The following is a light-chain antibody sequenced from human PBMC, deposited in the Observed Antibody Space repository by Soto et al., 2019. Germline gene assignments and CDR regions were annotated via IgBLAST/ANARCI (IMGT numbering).Light chain of an antibody. CDR1: QTISNR. Sequence: DIQMTQSPSTLSASVGDRVTITCRASQTISNRLAWYHQKPGKAPKLLIYEASSSESGVPSRFSGSGYGTEFTLTISSLQPDDFATYYCQQYNSYSIAFGGGTKVEIK. J-gene: IGKJ4*01. CDR2: EAS. CDR3: QQYNSYSIA. V-gene: IGKV1-5*03.